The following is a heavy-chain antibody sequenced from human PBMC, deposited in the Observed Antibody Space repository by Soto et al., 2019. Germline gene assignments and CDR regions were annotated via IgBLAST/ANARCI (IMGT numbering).Heavy chain of an antibody. D-gene: IGHD6-13*01. CDR1: GFTFSSYS. J-gene: IGHJ6*02. CDR3: ARDQVGSSWYYYGMDV. Sequence: EVQLVESGGGLVKPGGSLRLSCAASGFTFSSYSMNWVRQAPGKGLEWVSSISSSRSYIYYADSVKGRFTISRDNAKNPLYLQMNSLRAEDTAVYYCARDQVGSSWYYYGMDVWGQGTTVTVSS. CDR2: ISSSRSYI. V-gene: IGHV3-21*01.